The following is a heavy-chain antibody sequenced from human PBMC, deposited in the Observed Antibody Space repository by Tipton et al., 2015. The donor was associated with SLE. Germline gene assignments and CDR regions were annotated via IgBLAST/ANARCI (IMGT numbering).Heavy chain of an antibody. V-gene: IGHV3-9*01. Sequence: RSLRLSCTASGFTFDDYPMHWVRQTPGKGLEWVSGVSWNSAYRDYADSVKGRFTVSRDNTKNSLYLEMSSLRSEDTALYYCARLTMFEGVIYFDHWGQGTLVTVSS. J-gene: IGHJ4*02. CDR1: GFTFDDYP. D-gene: IGHD3-16*01. CDR2: VSWNSAYR. CDR3: ARLTMFEGVIYFDH.